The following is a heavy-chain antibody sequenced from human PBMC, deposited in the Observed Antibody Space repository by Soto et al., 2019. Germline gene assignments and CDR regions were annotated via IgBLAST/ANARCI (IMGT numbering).Heavy chain of an antibody. D-gene: IGHD3-3*01. CDR1: GASITSYS. CDR2: IHPSGST. CDR3: ARVFGARAEDY. V-gene: IGHV4-4*07. J-gene: IGHJ4*02. Sequence: ETLSLTCNASGASITSYSCSWIGQPGGKGREWIGRIHPSGSTQYHPSLESRVTLSSDKPTSEFSVIVTSVSAADTAVYYCARVFGARAEDYWGQGTLVTVSS.